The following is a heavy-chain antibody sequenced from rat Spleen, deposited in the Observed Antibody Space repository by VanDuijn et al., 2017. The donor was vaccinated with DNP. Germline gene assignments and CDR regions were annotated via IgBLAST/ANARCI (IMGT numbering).Heavy chain of an antibody. Sequence: EVKLVESGGGLVQPGRSLKLSCAASEFNFNDYWMTWIRQAPGKGLEWVASIANTGDNTYYSDSVKGRFSLSRDNAKSTLYLQMDSLRSEDTAAYYCAGRPPPTRGPFDYWGQGVTVTVSS. CDR2: IANTGDNT. J-gene: IGHJ2*01. CDR3: AGRPPPTRGPFDY. CDR1: EFNFNDYW. V-gene: IGHV5-31*01. D-gene: IGHD1-4*01.